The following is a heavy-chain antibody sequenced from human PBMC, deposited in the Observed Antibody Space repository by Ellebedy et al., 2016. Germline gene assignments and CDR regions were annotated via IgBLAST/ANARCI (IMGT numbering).Heavy chain of an antibody. D-gene: IGHD3-3*01. CDR1: GFTFGSYA. V-gene: IGHV3-23*01. Sequence: GESLKISXAASGFTFGSYAMSWVRQAPGKGLEWASSISGSGGSTYYGDSVKGRFTISRDNSKNTLYLQMNSLRAEDTAVYYCADGERTYYDYNRPLPWGQGTLVTVSS. CDR3: ADGERTYYDYNRPLP. CDR2: ISGSGGST. J-gene: IGHJ5*02.